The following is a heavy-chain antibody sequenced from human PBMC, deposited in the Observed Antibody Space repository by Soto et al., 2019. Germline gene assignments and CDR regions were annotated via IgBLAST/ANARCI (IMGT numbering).Heavy chain of an antibody. D-gene: IGHD4-17*01. V-gene: IGHV1-46*01. Sequence: VASVKVSCKASGYTFTSYYMHWVRQGPGQGLEWMGIINPSGGSTSYAQKFQGRVTMTRDTSTSTVYMELSSLRSEDTAVYYCARGPYGDLAPRAEYFQHWGQGTLVTVSS. J-gene: IGHJ1*01. CDR1: GYTFTSYY. CDR2: INPSGGST. CDR3: ARGPYGDLAPRAEYFQH.